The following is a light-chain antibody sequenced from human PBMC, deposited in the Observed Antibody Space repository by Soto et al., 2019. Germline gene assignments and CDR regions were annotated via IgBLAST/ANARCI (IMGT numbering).Light chain of an antibody. CDR2: GAS. CDR3: QKYDSSPWT. Sequence: EIVLTQSPGTLSLSPGERATLSCRASQSVSRSYLAWYQQKPGQAPRLLIYGASSRATGIPDRFSGSGSGTDFTLTISRMEPEDFEVYYCQKYDSSPWTFGQGTKVEIK. CDR1: QSVSRSY. J-gene: IGKJ1*01. V-gene: IGKV3-20*01.